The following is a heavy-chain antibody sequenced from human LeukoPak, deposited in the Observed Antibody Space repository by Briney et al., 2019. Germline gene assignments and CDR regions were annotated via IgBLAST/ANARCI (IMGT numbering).Heavy chain of an antibody. D-gene: IGHD3-22*01. CDR1: GFTFSSYS. CDR2: ISSSSSYI. J-gene: IGHJ4*02. V-gene: IGHV3-21*01. Sequence: GGSLRLSCAASGFTFSSYSMNWVRQAPGKGLEWVSSISSSSSYIYYADSVKGRFTISRDNAKNSLYLQMNSLRAEDTAVYYCARDGYYDSSGSPTPYFDYWGQGTLVTVSS. CDR3: ARDGYYDSSGSPTPYFDY.